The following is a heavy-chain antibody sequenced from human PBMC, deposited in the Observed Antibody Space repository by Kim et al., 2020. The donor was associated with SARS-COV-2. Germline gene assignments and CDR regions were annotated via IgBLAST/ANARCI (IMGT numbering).Heavy chain of an antibody. D-gene: IGHD3-9*01. CDR3: ARVRYPYAFDI. V-gene: IGHV4-34*01. CDR1: GGSFSGYY. CDR2: INHSGST. Sequence: SETLSLTCAVYGGSFSGYYWSWIRQPPGKGLEWIGEINHSGSTNYNPSLKSRVTISVDTSKNQFSLKLSSVTAADTAVYYCARVRYPYAFDIWGQGTMVTVSS. J-gene: IGHJ3*02.